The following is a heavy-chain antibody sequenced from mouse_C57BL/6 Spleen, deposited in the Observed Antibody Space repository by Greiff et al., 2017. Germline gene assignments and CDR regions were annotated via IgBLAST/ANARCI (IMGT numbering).Heavy chain of an antibody. J-gene: IGHJ3*01. CDR1: GYTFTDYE. CDR3: TRDDYGSSFAY. V-gene: IGHV1-15*01. D-gene: IGHD1-1*01. Sequence: LVESGAELVRPGASVTLSCKASGYTFTDYEMHWVKQTPVHGLEWIGAIDPETGGTAYNQKFKGKAILTADKSSSTAYMELRSLTSEDSAVYYCTRDDYGSSFAYWGQGTLVTVSA. CDR2: IDPETGGT.